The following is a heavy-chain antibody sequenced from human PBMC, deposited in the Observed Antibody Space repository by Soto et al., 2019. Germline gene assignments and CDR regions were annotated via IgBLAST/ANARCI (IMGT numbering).Heavy chain of an antibody. D-gene: IGHD3-10*01. J-gene: IGHJ6*02. CDR2: IKSKSDGERT. V-gene: IGHV3-15*07. Sequence: GGSLRLSCAASGFIFSHAWMNWVRQAPGKGLEWVGRIKSKSDGERTDYAAPVKGRFTISRHDSKNTLYLLMNSLKTEDTAVYYCARHGFGSLHGLVDVWGQGTTVTVSS. CDR1: GFIFSHAW. CDR3: ARHGFGSLHGLVDV.